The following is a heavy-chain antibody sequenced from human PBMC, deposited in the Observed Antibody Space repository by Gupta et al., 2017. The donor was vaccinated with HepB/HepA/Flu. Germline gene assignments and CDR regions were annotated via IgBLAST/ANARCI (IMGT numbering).Heavy chain of an antibody. CDR3: AGYCSSNNCYRDHYYYYMDV. D-gene: IGHD2-2*01. CDR2: IDPNNDYT. CDR1: GYAITAFY. Sequence: QVQLVQSGVEAKKPGASVKVSCGASGYAITAFYVHWLRQAPGQGREWLGWIDPNNDYTNYALKFQGRVTMSRDTSVNTVHMELRRLRSDDTAVYYCAGYCSSNNCYRDHYYYYMDVWGNGT. V-gene: IGHV1-2*02. J-gene: IGHJ6*03.